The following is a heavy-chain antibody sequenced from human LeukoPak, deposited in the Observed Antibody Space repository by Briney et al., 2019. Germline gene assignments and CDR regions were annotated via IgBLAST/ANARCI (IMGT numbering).Heavy chain of an antibody. Sequence: ASVKVSCKASGYTFTSYYMHWVRQAPGQGLEWMGIINPSGGSTSYAQKFQGRVTMTRDMSTSTVYMELSSLRSEDTAVYYCARAVVENWFDPWGQGTLVTVSS. CDR1: GYTFTSYY. CDR3: ARAVVENWFDP. J-gene: IGHJ5*02. V-gene: IGHV1-46*01. CDR2: INPSGGST. D-gene: IGHD2-15*01.